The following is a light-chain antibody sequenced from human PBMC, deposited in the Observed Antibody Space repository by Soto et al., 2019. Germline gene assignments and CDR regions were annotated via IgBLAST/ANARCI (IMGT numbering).Light chain of an antibody. CDR1: SSDVGGYNY. J-gene: IGLJ1*01. CDR3: SSYAGSSNV. V-gene: IGLV2-8*01. Sequence: QSVLTQPPSACGSTGQSVAISCTGTSSDVGGYNYVSWYQQHPGKAPKLMIYEVNKRPSGVPDRFSGSKSGNTASLTVSGLQAEDEADYYCSSYAGSSNVFGTGTKVTVL. CDR2: EVN.